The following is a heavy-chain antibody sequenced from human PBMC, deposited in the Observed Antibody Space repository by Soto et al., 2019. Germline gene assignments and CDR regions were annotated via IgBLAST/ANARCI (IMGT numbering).Heavy chain of an antibody. D-gene: IGHD2-2*01. Sequence: EVQLVESGGGLVQPGGSLRLSCAASGFTFSYYAMHWVRQAPGKGLAYVSAISSNGGGTYYANSVKGRFTISRDNSKNTLYLQMGSLRAEDMAVYYCAREGYCSSTSCYSFDYWGQGTLVTVSS. J-gene: IGHJ4*02. CDR3: AREGYCSSTSCYSFDY. CDR2: ISSNGGGT. V-gene: IGHV3-64*01. CDR1: GFTFSYYA.